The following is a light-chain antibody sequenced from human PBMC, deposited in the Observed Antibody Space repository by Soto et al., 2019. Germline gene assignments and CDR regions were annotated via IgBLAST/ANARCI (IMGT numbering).Light chain of an antibody. V-gene: IGKV3-15*01. CDR1: QSVSNN. J-gene: IGKJ4*01. Sequence: EIVMTQSPATLSVSPGERATLSCRASQSVSNNLAWYQQTPGQAPRLLIYGASTRATGIPARFSGSGSGTEFTLTISSLQSEDFAVYYCQQYNNWPPIFGGGTKVEIK. CDR2: GAS. CDR3: QQYNNWPPI.